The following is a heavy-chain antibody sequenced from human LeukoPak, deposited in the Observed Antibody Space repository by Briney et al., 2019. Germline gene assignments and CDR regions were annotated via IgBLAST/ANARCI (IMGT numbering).Heavy chain of an antibody. D-gene: IGHD3-10*01. Sequence: ASVKVSCKASGYTFTSYAMHWVRQAPGQRLEWMGWISGDNGDTKYAQKLQGRVTMTKDTSTTTVYMELRSLRSDDTAVYYCARGGSPLGWFDPWGQGTLVTVSS. CDR3: ARGGSPLGWFDP. J-gene: IGHJ5*02. CDR2: ISGDNGDT. CDR1: GYTFTSYA. V-gene: IGHV1-3*01.